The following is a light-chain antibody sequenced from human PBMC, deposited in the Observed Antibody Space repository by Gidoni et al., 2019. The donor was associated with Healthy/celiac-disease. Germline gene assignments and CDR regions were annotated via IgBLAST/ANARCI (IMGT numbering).Light chain of an antibody. J-gene: IGKJ5*01. CDR2: DAS. CDR1: QDISNY. CDR3: QQYDTLPA. Sequence: DSQMTQSPSSLSASVGDRVTITCQASQDISNYLNWYQQKPGQAPKLLIYDASNLETGVPSRFSGSGSGTAFTFTISSLQPEDIATYYCQQYDTLPAFXXXTRLEIK. V-gene: IGKV1-33*01.